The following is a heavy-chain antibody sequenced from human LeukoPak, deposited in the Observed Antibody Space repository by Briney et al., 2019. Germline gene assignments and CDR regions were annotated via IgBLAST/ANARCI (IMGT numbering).Heavy chain of an antibody. CDR1: GFIFSSYA. J-gene: IGHJ3*02. CDR3: AKGPAFDI. Sequence: GGSLRLSCAASGFIFSSYAMSWVRQAPGKGPEWVSAITSSGGSTYYADSVKGRFTISRDNSKNTLFLQMNSLGAEDTAVYYCAKGPAFDIWGQGIMVTVSS. CDR2: ITSSGGST. V-gene: IGHV3-23*01.